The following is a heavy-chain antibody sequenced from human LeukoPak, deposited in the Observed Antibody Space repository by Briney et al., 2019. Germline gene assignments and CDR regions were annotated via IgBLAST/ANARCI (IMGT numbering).Heavy chain of an antibody. J-gene: IGHJ5*02. CDR3: AREAPRIAVAGRTYNWFDP. CDR1: GYTFTSYA. CDR2: INTNTGNP. Sequence: ASVKVSCKASGYTFTSYAMNWVRQAPGQGLEWMGWINTNTGNPTYAQGFTGRFVFSLDTSVSTAYLQISSLKAEDTAVYYCAREAPRIAVAGRTYNWFDPWGQGTLVTVSS. D-gene: IGHD6-19*01. V-gene: IGHV7-4-1*02.